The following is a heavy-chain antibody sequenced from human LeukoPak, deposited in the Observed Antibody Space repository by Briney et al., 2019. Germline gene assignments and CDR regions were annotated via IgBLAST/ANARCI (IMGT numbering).Heavy chain of an antibody. CDR2: ISYDGTYE. D-gene: IGHD4-11*01. J-gene: IGHJ4*02. CDR1: GFAFSCCG. CDR3: AREDSNNFDY. V-gene: IGHV3-30*03. Sequence: PGRSPRLSCTASGFAFSCCGMHWVRQAPGKGLEWVAIISYDGTYEYFADSVTGRFTISRDNSKNTLSLQMNSLRAEDTAVYYCAREDSNNFDYWGQGTLVTVSS.